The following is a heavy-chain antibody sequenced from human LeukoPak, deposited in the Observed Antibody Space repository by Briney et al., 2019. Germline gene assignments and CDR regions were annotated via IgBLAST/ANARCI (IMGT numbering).Heavy chain of an antibody. Sequence: ASVKVSCKASGYTFSGNFIHWVRQAPGLGLEWMGWINPNTGGTNSAEKFQGRVTLTRDTSLTTAYMELTSLRAEDTAVYYCARDPYSSSWYQNLNWFDPWGQGTLVTASS. CDR3: ARDPYSSSWYQNLNWFDP. CDR2: INPNTGGT. CDR1: GYTFSGNF. J-gene: IGHJ5*02. V-gene: IGHV1-2*02. D-gene: IGHD6-13*01.